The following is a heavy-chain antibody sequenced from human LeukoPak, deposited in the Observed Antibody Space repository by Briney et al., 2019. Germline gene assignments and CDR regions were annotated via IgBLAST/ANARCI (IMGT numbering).Heavy chain of an antibody. D-gene: IGHD6-19*01. CDR2: IYTSGST. V-gene: IGHV4-61*02. Sequence: SETLSLTCTVSGGSISSGSYYWSWIRQPAGKGLEWIGRIYTSGSTNYNPSLKSRVTISVDTSKNQFSLKLSPVTAADTAVYYCARGYSSGWYQDVFDIWGQGTMVTVPS. CDR3: ARGYSSGWYQDVFDI. CDR1: GGSISSGSYY. J-gene: IGHJ3*02.